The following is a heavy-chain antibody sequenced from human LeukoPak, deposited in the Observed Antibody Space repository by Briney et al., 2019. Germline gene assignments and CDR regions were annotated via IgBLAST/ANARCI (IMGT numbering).Heavy chain of an antibody. CDR2: INPNSGGT. J-gene: IGHJ4*02. D-gene: IGHD3-9*01. V-gene: IGHV1-2*02. Sequence: GASVKVSCKASGYTFTGYYMHWVRQAPGQGLEWMGWINPNSGGTNYAQKFQGRVTMTRDTSISTAYMELSRLRSDDTAVYYCAREGLRYFDWLGTFYFDYWGQGTLVTVSS. CDR1: GYTFTGYY. CDR3: AREGLRYFDWLGTFYFDY.